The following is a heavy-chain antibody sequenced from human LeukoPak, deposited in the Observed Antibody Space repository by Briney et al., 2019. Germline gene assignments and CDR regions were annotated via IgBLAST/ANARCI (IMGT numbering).Heavy chain of an antibody. J-gene: IGHJ5*02. CDR1: GFNFRNYW. V-gene: IGHV3-7*01. D-gene: IGHD3-10*01. Sequence: GGSLRLSCVASGFNFRNYWMSWVRQAPGKGLEWVANIKEDDSVKHYADSVKGRFTISRDDAKNSVYLQINSLRVEDTAVYYCARDRPHYGNTHLFDPWGQGTLVTVSS. CDR3: ARDRPHYGNTHLFDP. CDR2: IKEDDSVK.